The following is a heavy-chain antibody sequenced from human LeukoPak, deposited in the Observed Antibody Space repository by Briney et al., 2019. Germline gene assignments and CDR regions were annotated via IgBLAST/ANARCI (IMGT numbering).Heavy chain of an antibody. CDR2: ISGGGSST. J-gene: IGHJ5*02. Sequence: PGGSLRLSCAASGFTFSSYTMSWVRQAPGKGLEWVSAISGGGSSTYYADSVKGRFTISRDNSKNTLYLQMNSLRADDTAVYYCAKVDTVLGRPFDPWGQGTLVTVSS. CDR1: GFTFSSYT. V-gene: IGHV3-23*01. D-gene: IGHD5-18*01. CDR3: AKVDTVLGRPFDP.